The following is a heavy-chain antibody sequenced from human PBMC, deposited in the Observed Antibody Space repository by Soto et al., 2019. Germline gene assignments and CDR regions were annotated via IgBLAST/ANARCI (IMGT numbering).Heavy chain of an antibody. J-gene: IGHJ6*03. Sequence: GASVKVSCKASGGTFSSYTISWVRQAPGQGLEWMGRIIPILGIANYAQKFQGRVTITADKSTSTAYMELSSLRSEDTAVYYCARVNSSSSGDFYYYYYMDVWGKGTTVTVSS. D-gene: IGHD6-6*01. CDR3: ARVNSSSSGDFYYYYYMDV. CDR2: IIPILGIA. CDR1: GGTFSSYT. V-gene: IGHV1-69*02.